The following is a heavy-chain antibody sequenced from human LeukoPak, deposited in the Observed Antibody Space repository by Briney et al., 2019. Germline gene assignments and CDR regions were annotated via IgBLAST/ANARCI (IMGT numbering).Heavy chain of an antibody. CDR3: ARDPYSGNYGNYYYYYMDV. CDR2: ITSTSSYI. J-gene: IGHJ6*03. Sequence: GGSLRLSCAASGFTFSNYNMNWVRQAPGKGLEWVSSITSTSSYIYYADSVKGRFTISRDNAKNSLYLQMNSLRAEDTALYFCARDPYSGNYGNYYYYYMDVWGKGTTVTVSS. CDR1: GFTFSNYN. V-gene: IGHV3-21*01. D-gene: IGHD1-26*01.